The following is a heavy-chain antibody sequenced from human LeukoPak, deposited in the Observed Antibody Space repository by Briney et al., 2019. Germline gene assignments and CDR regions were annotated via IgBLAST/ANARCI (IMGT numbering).Heavy chain of an antibody. Sequence: PSETLSLTCTVSGGSISSYYWSWIRQPPGKGLEWIGYIYYSGSTNYNPSLKSRVTISVDTSKNQFSLKLSSVTAADTAVYYCARVLDKSYYDSSGYHDAFDIWGQGTMVTVSS. D-gene: IGHD3-22*01. J-gene: IGHJ3*02. CDR1: GGSISSYY. CDR2: IYYSGST. V-gene: IGHV4-59*08. CDR3: ARVLDKSYYDSSGYHDAFDI.